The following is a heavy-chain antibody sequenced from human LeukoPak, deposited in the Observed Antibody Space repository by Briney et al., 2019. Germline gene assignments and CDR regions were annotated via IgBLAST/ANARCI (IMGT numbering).Heavy chain of an antibody. CDR3: ARARNPLHIVVVTAMGAGDAFDI. CDR2: INPSGGST. J-gene: IGHJ3*02. Sequence: GASVKVSCKASGYTFTSYYMHWVRQAPGQGLEWMGIINPSGGSTIYAQKFQGRVTMTRDMSTSTAYMELSSLRSEDTAVYYCARARNPLHIVVVTAMGAGDAFDIWGQGTMVTVSS. V-gene: IGHV1-46*01. D-gene: IGHD2-21*02. CDR1: GYTFTSYY.